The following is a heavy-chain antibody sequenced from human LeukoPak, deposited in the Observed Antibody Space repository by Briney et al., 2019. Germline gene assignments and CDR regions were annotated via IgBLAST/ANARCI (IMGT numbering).Heavy chain of an antibody. Sequence: ASVKVSCKASGYTFTAYLLHWVRQAPGQGLEWMGWINPNRGETDYAQNFQGRVTMTRDTSINTAYMDLNRLRPDDTAVYYCVRSPTSGTYYNRPYYFDYWGQGTLVTVSS. CDR3: VRSPTSGTYYNRPYYFDY. D-gene: IGHD3-10*01. J-gene: IGHJ4*02. CDR2: INPNRGET. CDR1: GYTFTAYL. V-gene: IGHV1-2*02.